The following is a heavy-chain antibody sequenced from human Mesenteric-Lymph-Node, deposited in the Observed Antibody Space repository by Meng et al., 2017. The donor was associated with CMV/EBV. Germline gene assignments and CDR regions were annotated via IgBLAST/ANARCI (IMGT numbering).Heavy chain of an antibody. CDR3: ATGIAAPGFLHGMDV. V-gene: IGHV1-8*03. CDR2: MNPNSGNT. J-gene: IGHJ6*02. Sequence: ASVKVSCKASGYTFTTYDINWVRQATGQGLEWMGWMNPNSGNTGYAQKFQGRVTITRNTSISTAYMELSSLRSEDTAVYYCATGIAAPGFLHGMDVWGQGTTVTVSS. CDR1: GYTFTTYD. D-gene: IGHD6-6*01.